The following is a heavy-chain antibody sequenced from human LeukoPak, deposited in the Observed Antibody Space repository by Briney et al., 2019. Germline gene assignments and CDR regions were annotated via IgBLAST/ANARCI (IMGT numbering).Heavy chain of an antibody. Sequence: GGSLRLSCEGSGFTFRTYWMTWVRQAPGKGLEWVANIKQDGSEKYYVDSGKGRFTISRDNAQNSLYLQMNSPRAEDTAVYYCARPRDSGWSKTWDYWGQGTLVTVSS. V-gene: IGHV3-7*03. D-gene: IGHD6-13*01. CDR3: ARPRDSGWSKTWDY. J-gene: IGHJ4*02. CDR2: IKQDGSEK. CDR1: GFTFRTYW.